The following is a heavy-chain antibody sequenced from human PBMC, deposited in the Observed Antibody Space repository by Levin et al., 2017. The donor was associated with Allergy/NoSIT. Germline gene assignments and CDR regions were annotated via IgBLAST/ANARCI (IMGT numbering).Heavy chain of an antibody. CDR1: GGSVSNDIYY. V-gene: IGHV4-61*01. D-gene: IGHD2-15*01. CDR2: IYYTGST. CDR3: ARDNYCRGGSCFVGWFDP. Sequence: SQTLSLTCTVSGGSVSNDIYYWSWIRQPPGKGLEWIGYIYYTGSTNYNPSLENRVTLSIDTSKNQFSLKLISVTAADTAMYYCARDNYCRGGSCFVGWFDPWGQGTLVTVSS. J-gene: IGHJ5*02.